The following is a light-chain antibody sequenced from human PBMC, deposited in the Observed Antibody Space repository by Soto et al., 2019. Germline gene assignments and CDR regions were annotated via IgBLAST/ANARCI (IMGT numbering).Light chain of an antibody. CDR3: QQYGNSPRT. CDR1: QSVSSSY. CDR2: GAS. Sequence: EIVLTQSPGTLPLSPGERATLSCSASQSVSSSYLAWYQQKPGQAPRLLIYGASSRATGIPDRFSGSGSGTDFTLTISRVEPEDFAVYYCQQYGNSPRTFGQGTKVDI. J-gene: IGKJ2*01. V-gene: IGKV3-20*01.